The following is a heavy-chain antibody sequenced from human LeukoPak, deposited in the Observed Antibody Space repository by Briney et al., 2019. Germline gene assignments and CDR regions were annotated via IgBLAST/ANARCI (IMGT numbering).Heavy chain of an antibody. CDR2: ISGSGDNI. CDR1: GFTFSSYA. Sequence: GRSLRLSCAASGFTFSSYAMSWVRQAPGKGLEWVSHISGSGDNIDYADSVKGRFTISRDNSKSTFYLQMYSLRAEDTAIYYCAKGSGYSTSWYYDYWGQGTLVTVSS. CDR3: AKGSGYSTSWYYDY. D-gene: IGHD6-13*01. J-gene: IGHJ4*02. V-gene: IGHV3-23*01.